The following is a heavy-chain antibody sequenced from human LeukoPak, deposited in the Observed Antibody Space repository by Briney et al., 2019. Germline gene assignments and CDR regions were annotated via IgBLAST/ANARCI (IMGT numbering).Heavy chain of an antibody. CDR2: INPNSGGT. CDR3: ARGLRGLTPGGNDY. J-gene: IGHJ4*02. D-gene: IGHD4-23*01. Sequence: GASVKVSCKASGYTFTGYYTHWVRQAPGQGLEWMGWINPNSGGTNYAQKFQGRVTMTRDTSISTAYMELSRLRSDDTAVYYCARGLRGLTPGGNDYWGQGTLVTVSS. CDR1: GYTFTGYY. V-gene: IGHV1-2*02.